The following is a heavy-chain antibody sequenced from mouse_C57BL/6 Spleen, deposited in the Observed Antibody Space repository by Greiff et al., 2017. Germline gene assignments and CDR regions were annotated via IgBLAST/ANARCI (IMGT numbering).Heavy chain of an antibody. Sequence: QVQLQQPGAELVRPGSSVKLSCKASGYTFTSYWMHWVKQRPIQGLEWIGNIDPSDSETHYNQKFKDKATLTVEKSSSTAYMQLSSLTSEDSAVYYCARDYYGTRAWFAYWGQGTLVTVSA. CDR3: ARDYYGTRAWFAY. V-gene: IGHV1-52*01. CDR2: IDPSDSET. J-gene: IGHJ3*01. CDR1: GYTFTSYW. D-gene: IGHD1-1*01.